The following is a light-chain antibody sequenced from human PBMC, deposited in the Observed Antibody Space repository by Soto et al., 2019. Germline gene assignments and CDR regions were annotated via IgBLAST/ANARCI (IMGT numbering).Light chain of an antibody. CDR1: QSVSSN. CDR2: GPS. CDR3: QQYNNWPPIT. V-gene: IGKV3-15*01. Sequence: EIVMTQSPATLSVSTGERATLSCRASQSVSSNLAWYQQNPGQAPSLLLYGPSTRATGIPARFSGSGSGTEFTLTISSLQSEDFAVYYCQQYNNWPPITFGQGTRLEIK. J-gene: IGKJ5*01.